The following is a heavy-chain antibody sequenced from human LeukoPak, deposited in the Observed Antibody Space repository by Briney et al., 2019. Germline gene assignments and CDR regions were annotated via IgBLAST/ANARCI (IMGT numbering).Heavy chain of an antibody. CDR2: ISHDENTK. Sequence: GGSLRLSCATSGFSFYNLAFHWVRQAPGKGLEWVSLISHDENTKKYADSVKGRFTISRDNAKNSLYLQMNSLRAEDTAVYYCARDALGGPPDTVMVPVTFDIWGQGTMVTVSS. J-gene: IGHJ3*02. CDR1: GFSFYNLA. D-gene: IGHD5-18*01. V-gene: IGHV3-30*03. CDR3: ARDALGGPPDTVMVPVTFDI.